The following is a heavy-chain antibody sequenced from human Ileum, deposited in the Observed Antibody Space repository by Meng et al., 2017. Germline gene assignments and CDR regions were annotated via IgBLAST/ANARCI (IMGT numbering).Heavy chain of an antibody. J-gene: IGHJ4*02. Sequence: SETLSLTCTVSGDSMNSGSYYWSWIRQPAGKGPEWIGRFYTSGTTDYNPSLQSRVTISVGTSQNQFALKLSSVTAADTAVYYCEKYAGGGRIEYWGQGTLVTVSS. V-gene: IGHV4-61*02. CDR2: FYTSGTT. D-gene: IGHD3-10*01. CDR1: GDSMNSGSYY. CDR3: EKYAGGGRIEY.